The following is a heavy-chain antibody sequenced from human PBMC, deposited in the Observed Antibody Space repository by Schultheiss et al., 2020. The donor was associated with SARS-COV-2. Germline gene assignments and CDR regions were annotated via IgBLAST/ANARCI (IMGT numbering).Heavy chain of an antibody. Sequence: SQTLSLTCTVSGGSISSGGYYWSWIRQHPGKGLEWIGYIYYSGSTNYNPSLKSRVTISVDTSKNQFSLKLSSVTAADTAVYYCARGIWPTFEYSSSRLSYYYGMDVWGQGTTVTVSS. V-gene: IGHV4-31*03. CDR2: IYYSGST. D-gene: IGHD6-6*01. J-gene: IGHJ6*02. CDR1: GGSISSGGYY. CDR3: ARGIWPTFEYSSSRLSYYYGMDV.